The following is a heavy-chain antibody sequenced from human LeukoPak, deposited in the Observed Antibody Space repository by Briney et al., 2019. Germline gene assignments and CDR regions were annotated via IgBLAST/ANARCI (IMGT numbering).Heavy chain of an antibody. V-gene: IGHV3-23*01. Sequence: GGSLRLSCVASGFSFNNFGMSWVRQAPGKGLEWVSSISGSGGNTHYADSVRGRFTISRDNSKNTLYLQMNSLRAGDTAFYYCAKSSYSDSSGFYREYYLDYWGQGTLVPVPS. D-gene: IGHD3-22*01. CDR2: ISGSGGNT. J-gene: IGHJ4*02. CDR1: GFSFNNFG. CDR3: AKSSYSDSSGFYREYYLDY.